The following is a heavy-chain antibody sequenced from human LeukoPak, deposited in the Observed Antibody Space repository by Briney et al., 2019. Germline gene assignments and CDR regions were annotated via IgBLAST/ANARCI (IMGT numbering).Heavy chain of an antibody. D-gene: IGHD2-2*01. CDR3: ARAYKNIVVVPAARYYYYYGMDV. J-gene: IGHJ6*04. V-gene: IGHV1-69*01. Sequence: ASGKVSCKASGGTVSSYAISWVRQAPGQGLEWMGGIIPIFGTANYAQKFQGRVTITADESTSTAYMELSSLRSEDTAVYYCARAYKNIVVVPAARYYYYYGMDVWGKGTTVTVSS. CDR1: GGTVSSYA. CDR2: IIPIFGTA.